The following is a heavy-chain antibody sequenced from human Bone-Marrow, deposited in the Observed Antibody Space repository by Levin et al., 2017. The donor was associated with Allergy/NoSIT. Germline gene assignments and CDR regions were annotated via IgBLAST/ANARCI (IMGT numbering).Heavy chain of an antibody. CDR1: GFTFSDYY. J-gene: IGHJ4*02. Sequence: GGSLRLSCAASGFTFSDYYMSWIRQAPGKGLEWVSYISSSGSTIYYADSVKGRFTISRDNAKNSLYLQMNSLRAEDTAVYYCARDEVGIQLWPYNDYWGQGTLVTVSS. CDR3: ARDEVGIQLWPYNDY. D-gene: IGHD5-18*01. CDR2: ISSSGSTI. V-gene: IGHV3-11*01.